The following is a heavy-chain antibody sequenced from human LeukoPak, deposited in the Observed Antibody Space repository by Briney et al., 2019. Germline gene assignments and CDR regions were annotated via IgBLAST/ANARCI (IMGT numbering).Heavy chain of an antibody. Sequence: GGSLRLSCAASGFTFDDYAMHWVRQAPGKGLEWVSGISWNSGNIVYADFVKGRFTISRDNAKNSLYLQMNSLRVEDTALYYCAKDISSSSWFWAFDVWGQGTTVTVSS. V-gene: IGHV3-9*01. CDR1: GFTFDDYA. CDR2: ISWNSGNI. J-gene: IGHJ3*01. D-gene: IGHD6-13*01. CDR3: AKDISSSSWFWAFDV.